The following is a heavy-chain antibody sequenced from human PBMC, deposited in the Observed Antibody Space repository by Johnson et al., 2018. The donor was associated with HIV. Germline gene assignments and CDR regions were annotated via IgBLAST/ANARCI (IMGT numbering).Heavy chain of an antibody. J-gene: IGHJ3*02. CDR1: GFTFDDYG. Sequence: VQLMESGGGVVRPGGSLRLSCAASGFTFDDYGMSWVRQAPGKGLEWVSGINWNGGSTGYADSVKDRFTISRDNVKNSLYLQMNSLRAEDTALYYCARDVRDYYDSSGYPYLDAFYIWGQGTMVTVSS. V-gene: IGHV3-20*04. D-gene: IGHD3-22*01. CDR2: INWNGGST. CDR3: ARDVRDYYDSSGYPYLDAFYI.